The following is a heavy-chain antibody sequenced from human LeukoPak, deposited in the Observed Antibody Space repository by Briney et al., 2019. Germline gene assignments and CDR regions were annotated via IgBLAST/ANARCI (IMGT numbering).Heavy chain of an antibody. CDR2: IKQDGSEK. Sequence: GGSLRLSCAASGFTFSSYWMSWVRQAPGKGLEWVANIKQDGSEKDHVDSVKGRFTISRDNAKNSLYLQMNSLRVEDTAVYYCARDLITAAGTTYYYYYGMDVWGQGTTVTVSS. CDR1: GFTFSSYW. CDR3: ARDLITAAGTTYYYYYGMDV. J-gene: IGHJ6*02. V-gene: IGHV3-7*01. D-gene: IGHD6-13*01.